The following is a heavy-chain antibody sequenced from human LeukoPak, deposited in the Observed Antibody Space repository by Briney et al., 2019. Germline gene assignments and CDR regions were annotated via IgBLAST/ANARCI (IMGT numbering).Heavy chain of an antibody. Sequence: PSETLPLTCTVSGGSISSSSYYWGWIRQPPGKGLEWIGSIYYSGSTYYNPSLKSRVTISVDTSKNQFSLKLSSVTAADTAVYYCARGRAVGAYVPLGYWGQGTLVTVSS. CDR2: IYYSGST. D-gene: IGHD1-26*01. V-gene: IGHV4-39*07. J-gene: IGHJ4*02. CDR3: ARGRAVGAYVPLGY. CDR1: GGSISSSSYY.